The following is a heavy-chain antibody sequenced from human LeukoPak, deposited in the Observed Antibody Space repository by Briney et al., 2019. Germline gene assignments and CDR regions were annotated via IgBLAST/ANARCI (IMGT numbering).Heavy chain of an antibody. CDR3: ARERGVRGYSYGQDY. CDR1: GGTFSSYA. CDR2: IIPIFGTA. Sequence: GASVKVSCKASGGTFSSYAISWVRQAPGQGLEWMGGIIPIFGTANYAQKFQGRVTITAGESTSTAYMELSSLRSEDTAVYYCARERGVRGYSYGQDYWGQGTLVTVSS. D-gene: IGHD5-18*01. J-gene: IGHJ4*02. V-gene: IGHV1-69*13.